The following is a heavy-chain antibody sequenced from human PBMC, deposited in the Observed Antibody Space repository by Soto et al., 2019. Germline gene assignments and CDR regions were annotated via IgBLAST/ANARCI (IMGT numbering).Heavy chain of an antibody. Sequence: ASVKVSCKASGGTFSSYAISWVRQAPGQGLEWMGGIIPIFGTANYAQKFQGRVTITADESTSTAYMELSSLRSEDTAVYYCARDPYSYGPPLGSYYYYGMDVWGQGTTVTVSS. D-gene: IGHD5-18*01. CDR1: GGTFSSYA. V-gene: IGHV1-69*13. CDR3: ARDPYSYGPPLGSYYYYGMDV. CDR2: IIPIFGTA. J-gene: IGHJ6*02.